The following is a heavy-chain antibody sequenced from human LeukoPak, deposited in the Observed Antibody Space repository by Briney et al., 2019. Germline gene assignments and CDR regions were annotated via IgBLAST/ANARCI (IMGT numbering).Heavy chain of an antibody. Sequence: QPGGSLRLSCAASGFTFSSYAMNWVRQAPGKGLEWVSHISGSGISTYYADSVKGRFTISRDNSKNTLYLQMNSLRAEDTAVYYCAKDSKSVPTLDYWGQGTLVTVSS. CDR2: ISGSGIST. V-gene: IGHV3-23*01. CDR3: AKDSKSVPTLDY. CDR1: GFTFSSYA. J-gene: IGHJ4*02.